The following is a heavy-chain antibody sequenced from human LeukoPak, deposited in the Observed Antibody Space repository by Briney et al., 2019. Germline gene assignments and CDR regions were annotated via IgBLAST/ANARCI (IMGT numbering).Heavy chain of an antibody. D-gene: IGHD3-3*01. Sequence: SETLSLTCTVSGGSISSYYWSWIRQPPGKGLEWIGYIYYSGSTNYNPSLKSRVTISVDTSKNQFSLKLSSVTAADTAVYYRARYYDFWSGYSNWFDPWGQGTLVTVSS. J-gene: IGHJ5*02. CDR3: ARYYDFWSGYSNWFDP. V-gene: IGHV4-59*01. CDR1: GGSISSYY. CDR2: IYYSGST.